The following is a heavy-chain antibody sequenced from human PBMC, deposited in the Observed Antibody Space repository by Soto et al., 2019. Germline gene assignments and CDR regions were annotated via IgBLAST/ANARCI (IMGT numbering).Heavy chain of an antibody. V-gene: IGHV3-48*01. Sequence: GGSLRLSCAASGFTFSSYSMNWVRQAPGKRLEWVSFIGSGSDTIYYADSVKGRFTISRDNAKNSLSLQMNSLRAEDTAVYYCARDMAVVADYWGQGTLVTVS. CDR3: ARDMAVVADY. CDR1: GFTFSSYS. J-gene: IGHJ4*02. CDR2: IGSGSDTI. D-gene: IGHD2-15*01.